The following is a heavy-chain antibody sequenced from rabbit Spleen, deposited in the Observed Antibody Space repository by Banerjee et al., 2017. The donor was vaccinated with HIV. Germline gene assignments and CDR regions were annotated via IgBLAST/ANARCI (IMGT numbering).Heavy chain of an antibody. CDR1: GFSFSDRDV. J-gene: IGHJ4*01. CDR3: ASGYSDIYFNL. D-gene: IGHD1-1*01. Sequence: QEQLVESGGGLVKPEGSLTLTCKASGFSFSDRDVMCWVRQAPGKGLEWIACINAATAKPVYATWAKGRFTISKASSTTVTLQMTSLTAADTATYFCASGYSDIYFNLWGPGTLVTVS. CDR2: INAATAKP. V-gene: IGHV1S45*01.